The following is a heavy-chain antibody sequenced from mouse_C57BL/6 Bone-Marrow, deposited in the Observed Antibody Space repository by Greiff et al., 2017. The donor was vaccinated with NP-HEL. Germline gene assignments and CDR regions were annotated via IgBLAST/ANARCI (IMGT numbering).Heavy chain of an antibody. Sequence: VQLLSSFPVLVQPSQSLSITCTVSGFSLTSYGVNWVRQSPGKGLEWMGVIWSGGSTDYNAAFISRLGIRQDNSKCQVFFKMNSLQADDTAIYYCASYGNYDWFAYWGQGTLVTVSA. D-gene: IGHD2-1*01. CDR3: ASYGNYDWFAY. CDR1: GFSLTSYG. V-gene: IGHV2-2*01. J-gene: IGHJ3*01. CDR2: IWSGGST.